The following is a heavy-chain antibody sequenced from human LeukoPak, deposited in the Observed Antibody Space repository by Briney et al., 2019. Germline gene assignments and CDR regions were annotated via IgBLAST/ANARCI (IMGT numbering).Heavy chain of an antibody. V-gene: IGHV4-59*08. CDR1: GFTFSSYA. Sequence: PGGSLRLSCAASGFTFSSYAMSWIRQPPGKGLEWIGFIYYSGNTNYNPSLKSRVTISVDTSKNQFSLRLSSVTAADTAVYYCARHSYAGSQYYFDYWGQGTLVTVSS. D-gene: IGHD2-8*01. CDR3: ARHSYAGSQYYFDY. CDR2: IYYSGNT. J-gene: IGHJ4*02.